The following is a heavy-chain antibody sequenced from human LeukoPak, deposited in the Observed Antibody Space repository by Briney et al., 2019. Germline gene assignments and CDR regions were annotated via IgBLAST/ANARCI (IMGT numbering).Heavy chain of an antibody. D-gene: IGHD3-16*02. Sequence: PSQTLSLTCTVSGGSISSNDFYWSWIRQPPGKGLEWFGYIYYSGSTYYNPSLRSRVTLSVDTSKNQFSLKLSSVTAADTAVYYCARAPVSSSYRWYFDLWGRGTLVTVSS. J-gene: IGHJ2*01. CDR3: ARAPVSSSYRWYFDL. V-gene: IGHV4-30-4*01. CDR2: IYYSGST. CDR1: GGSISSNDFY.